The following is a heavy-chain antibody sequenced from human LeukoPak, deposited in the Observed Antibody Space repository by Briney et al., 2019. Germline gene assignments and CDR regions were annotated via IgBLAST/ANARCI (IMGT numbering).Heavy chain of an antibody. V-gene: IGHV3-30*02. CDR3: ARENRLLWFGELDGFDY. D-gene: IGHD3-10*01. CDR1: GFTLSNYG. Sequence: GGSLRLSCAASGFTLSNYGMHWVRQAPGKGLEWVAFIRYDGSNKYYTDSVKGRFTISRDNAKNSLYLQMNSLRAEDTAVYYCARENRLLWFGELDGFDYWGQGTLVTVSS. CDR2: IRYDGSNK. J-gene: IGHJ4*02.